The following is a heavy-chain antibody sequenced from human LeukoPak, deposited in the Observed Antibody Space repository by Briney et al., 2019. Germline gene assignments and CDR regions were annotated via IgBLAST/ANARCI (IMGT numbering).Heavy chain of an antibody. V-gene: IGHV4-59*01. J-gene: IGHJ4*02. CDR3: AKTSGWYGQYYFDY. CDR2: IYYSGST. CDR1: GGSISSYC. D-gene: IGHD6-19*01. Sequence: SETLSLTCTVSGGSISSYCWSWIRQPPGKGLEWIGYIYYSGSTNYNPSLKSRVTISVDTSKNQFSLKLSSVTAADTAVYYCAKTSGWYGQYYFDYWGQGTLVTVSS.